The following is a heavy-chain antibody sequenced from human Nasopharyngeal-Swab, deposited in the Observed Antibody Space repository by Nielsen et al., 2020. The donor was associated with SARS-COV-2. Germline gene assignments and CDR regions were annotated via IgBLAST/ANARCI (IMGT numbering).Heavy chain of an antibody. CDR2: ISYDETDQ. CDR3: AKEMFKYGSGVSSDGFDV. Sequence: GGSLRLSCAASGFTFSDHAIHWVRQAPGKWLEWVAVISYDETDQYYSGSVKGRFTISRDPSKKVVYLQMNSLRPEDTGLYYCAKEMFKYGSGVSSDGFDVWGQGTRVTVSS. D-gene: IGHD3-10*01. J-gene: IGHJ3*01. CDR1: GFTFSDHA. V-gene: IGHV3-30*18.